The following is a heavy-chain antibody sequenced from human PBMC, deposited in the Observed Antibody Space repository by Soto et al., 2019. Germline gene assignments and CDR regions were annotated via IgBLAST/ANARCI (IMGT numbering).Heavy chain of an antibody. CDR1: GGSISGDY. CDR2: IYYSGST. CDR3: AMTETTLYNWFDP. V-gene: IGHV4-59*12. J-gene: IGHJ5*02. Sequence: QVQLQESGPGLVKPSETLSLTCTVSGGSISGDYWTGIRQSPGKGLEGIGHIYYSGSTKYNPSLKSRLTMSVDRSKNQFSLRLSSVTDADTAVYYCAMTETTLYNWFDPWGQGTLVTVSS. D-gene: IGHD4-4*01.